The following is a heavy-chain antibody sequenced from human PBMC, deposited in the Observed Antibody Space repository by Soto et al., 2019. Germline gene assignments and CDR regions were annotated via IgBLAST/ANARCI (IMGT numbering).Heavy chain of an antibody. J-gene: IGHJ6*02. V-gene: IGHV5-51*01. CDR2: IYPGDSDT. CDR3: ARVGSSAADYYYYCGMDV. Sequence: PGESLKISCKGSGYSITSYWIGWVRQMPGKGLEWMGNIYPGDSDTRYSPSFQGQVTISADKSISTSYLQWSSLKASDTAMYYCARVGSSAADYYYYCGMDVWGQGTTVTVSS. CDR1: GYSITSYW. D-gene: IGHD6-13*01.